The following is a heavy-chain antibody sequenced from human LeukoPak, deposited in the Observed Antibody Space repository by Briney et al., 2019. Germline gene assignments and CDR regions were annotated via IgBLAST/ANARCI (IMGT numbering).Heavy chain of an antibody. Sequence: SETLSLTCAVYGGSFSGYYWSWIRQPPGKGLEWIGEINHSGSTNYNTSLKSRVTISVDTSKNQFSLKLSSVTAADTAVYYCARAFHYYDSSGSKISWFDPWGQGTLVTVSS. CDR3: ARAFHYYDSSGSKISWFDP. V-gene: IGHV4-34*01. J-gene: IGHJ5*02. CDR1: GGSFSGYY. CDR2: INHSGST. D-gene: IGHD3-22*01.